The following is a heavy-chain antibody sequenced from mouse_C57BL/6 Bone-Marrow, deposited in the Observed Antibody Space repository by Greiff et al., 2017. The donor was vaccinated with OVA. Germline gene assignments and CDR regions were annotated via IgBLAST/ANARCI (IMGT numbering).Heavy chain of an antibody. D-gene: IGHD3-2*02. J-gene: IGHJ4*01. CDR3: ARRGRQLRLLDY. Sequence: QVQLKESGPELVKPGASVKISCKASGYTFTDYYINWVTQRPGQGLEWIGWIFPGSGSTYYNEKFKGKATLTVDKSSSTAYMLLSSLTSEDSAVYFCARRGRQLRLLDYWGQGTSVTVSS. CDR1: GYTFTDYY. CDR2: IFPGSGST. V-gene: IGHV1-75*01.